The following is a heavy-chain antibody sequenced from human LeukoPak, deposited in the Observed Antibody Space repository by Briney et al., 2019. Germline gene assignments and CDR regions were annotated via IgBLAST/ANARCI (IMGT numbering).Heavy chain of an antibody. CDR1: GFTFDDYA. CDR3: AKGLGYCSSTSCWSTFDY. Sequence: PGGSLRLSCAASGFTFDDYAMHWVRQAPGKGLEWVSGISWNSGSIGYADSVKGPFTISRDNAKNSLYLQMNSLRAEDTALYYCAKGLGYCSSTSCWSTFDYWGQGTLVTVSS. CDR2: ISWNSGSI. V-gene: IGHV3-9*01. D-gene: IGHD2-2*01. J-gene: IGHJ4*02.